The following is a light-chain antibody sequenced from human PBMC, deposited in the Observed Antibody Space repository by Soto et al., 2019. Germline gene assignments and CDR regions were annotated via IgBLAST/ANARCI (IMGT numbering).Light chain of an antibody. CDR1: QRLSSD. V-gene: IGKV1-39*01. CDR3: HERYRTPRALA. J-gene: IGKJ4*01. CDR2: ASS. Sequence: DIQMTQSQSSLSASVGDRVTITCRASQRLSSDLHWYQKKPGKAPKLLIYASSSLHTGVPSRFSGSGSGTECTLTISRRQPEDFATYFCHERYRTPRALAFGVGTKVEIK.